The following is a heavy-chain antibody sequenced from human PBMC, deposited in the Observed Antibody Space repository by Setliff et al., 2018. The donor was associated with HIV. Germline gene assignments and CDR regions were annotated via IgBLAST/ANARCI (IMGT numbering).Heavy chain of an antibody. CDR2: IFYSGST. J-gene: IGHJ4*02. CDR3: ARGESGYSSGWYPLPFDY. CDR1: GGSITSGGYY. Sequence: NPSETLSLTCSVSGGSITSGGYYWHWIRQHPGKGLGWIGYIFYSGSTYYNPSIKSRVTISIDTSENQFSLKLSSVTAADTAVYYCARGESGYSSGWYPLPFDYWGQGTLVTVSS. V-gene: IGHV4-31*03. D-gene: IGHD6-13*01.